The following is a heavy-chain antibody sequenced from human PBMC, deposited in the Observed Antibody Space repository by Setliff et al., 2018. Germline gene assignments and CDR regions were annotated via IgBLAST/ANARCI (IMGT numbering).Heavy chain of an antibody. CDR2: IYYSGNT. Sequence: PSETLSLTCSVSGGSIDSHYWSWIRQPPGKGLEWIGSIYYSGNTYYNPSLKSRVTISIDTSKNQFSLKLSSVTAADTAVHHCARGKTFFGAFIRAFDIWGQGRMVTVSS. CDR3: ARGKTFFGAFIRAFDI. J-gene: IGHJ3*02. V-gene: IGHV4-59*11. D-gene: IGHD3-3*01. CDR1: GGSIDSHY.